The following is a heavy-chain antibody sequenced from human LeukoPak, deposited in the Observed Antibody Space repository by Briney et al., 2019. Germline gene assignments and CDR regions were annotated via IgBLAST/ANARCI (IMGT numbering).Heavy chain of an antibody. CDR2: IKQDGGEK. J-gene: IGHJ5*02. CDR3: ARGEYCSSTSCYPNWFDP. V-gene: IGHV3-7*04. D-gene: IGHD2-2*01. CDR1: RFTFSSYL. Sequence: PGGSLRLSCAASRFTFSSYLMSWVRQAPGKGLEWVANIKQDGGEKYYVDSVKGRFTISRDNAKNSLYLQMNSLRAEDTAVYYCARGEYCSSTSCYPNWFDPWGQGTLVTVSS.